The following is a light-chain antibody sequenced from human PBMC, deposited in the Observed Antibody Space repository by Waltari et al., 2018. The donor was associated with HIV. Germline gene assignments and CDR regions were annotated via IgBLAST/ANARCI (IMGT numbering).Light chain of an antibody. Sequence: QSALTQPASVSGSPGPSLTISSTGPSSDFGGYNYFSWYQQHPGKAPKLMIYDVSNRPSGVSNRFSGSKSGNTASLTISGLQAEDEADYYCSSYTSSSTLNFGGGTKLTVL. CDR2: DVS. CDR3: SSYTSSSTLN. J-gene: IGLJ2*01. CDR1: SSDFGGYNY. V-gene: IGLV2-14*03.